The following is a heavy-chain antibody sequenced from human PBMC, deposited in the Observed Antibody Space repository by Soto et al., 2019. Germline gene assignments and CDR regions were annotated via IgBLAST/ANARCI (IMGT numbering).Heavy chain of an antibody. CDR1: GFTFTSSA. D-gene: IGHD1-7*01. Sequence: ASVKVSCKASGFTFTSSAMQWVRQARGQRLEWIGWIVVGSGNTNYAQKFQERVTITRDMSTSTAYMELSSLRSEDTAVYYCAADREDWNYYAFDIWGQGTMVTVSS. CDR2: IVVGSGNT. V-gene: IGHV1-58*02. CDR3: AADREDWNYYAFDI. J-gene: IGHJ3*02.